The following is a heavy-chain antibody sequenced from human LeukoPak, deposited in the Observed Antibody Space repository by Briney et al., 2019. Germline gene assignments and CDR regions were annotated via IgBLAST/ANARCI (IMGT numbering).Heavy chain of an antibody. Sequence: GASVKVSCKASGYTFTSYGISWVRQASGQGLEWMGWISAYNGNTNYAQKFQGRVTMTRDTSISTAYMELSRLRSDDTAVYYCATVNYDSSGYYSYYYGMDVWGQGTTVTVSS. CDR3: ATVNYDSSGYYSYYYGMDV. J-gene: IGHJ6*02. CDR1: GYTFTSYG. CDR2: ISAYNGNT. D-gene: IGHD3-22*01. V-gene: IGHV1-18*01.